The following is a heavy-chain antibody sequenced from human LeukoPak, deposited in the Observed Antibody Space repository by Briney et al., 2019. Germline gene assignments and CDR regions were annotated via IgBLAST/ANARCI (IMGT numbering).Heavy chain of an antibody. CDR2: INHSGST. CDR1: GGSFSGYY. J-gene: IGHJ4*02. CDR3: ARVTNGSGSPVDY. V-gene: IGHV4-34*01. D-gene: IGHD3-10*01. Sequence: SETLSLTCAVYGGSFSGYYWSWIRQPPGKGVEWIGEINHSGSTNYNPSLKSRVTISVDTSKNQFSLKLSSVTAADTAVYYCARVTNGSGSPVDYWGQGTLVTVSS.